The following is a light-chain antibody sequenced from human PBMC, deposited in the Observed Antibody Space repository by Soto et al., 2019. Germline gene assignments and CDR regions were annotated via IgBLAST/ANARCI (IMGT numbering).Light chain of an antibody. CDR1: TGAVTSGHY. J-gene: IGLJ2*01. CDR2: DTN. V-gene: IGLV7-46*01. CDR3: LVSYSGAVV. Sequence: QAVVTQEPSLTVSPGGTVTLTCGSSTGAVTSGHYPYWFQQKPGQAPRTLIYDTNNKHSWTPARFSGSLLGGKAALTLSGAQPEDEADSYCLVSYSGAVVFGGGTKLTVL.